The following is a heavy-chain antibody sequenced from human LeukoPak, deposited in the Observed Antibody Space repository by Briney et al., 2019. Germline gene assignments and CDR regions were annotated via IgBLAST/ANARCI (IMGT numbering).Heavy chain of an antibody. V-gene: IGHV3-23*01. CDR1: AFTFSIHA. CDR3: AKRMGSFDY. D-gene: IGHD3-16*01. Sequence: PGGSLRLSCSASAFTFSIHAMGWVRQAPGKGLEWVSAITADTTGTYYADSVKGRFTISRDNSKNTLYLQMNSLRAEDTAVYYCAKRMGSFDYWGQGTLVTVSS. CDR2: ITADTTGT. J-gene: IGHJ4*02.